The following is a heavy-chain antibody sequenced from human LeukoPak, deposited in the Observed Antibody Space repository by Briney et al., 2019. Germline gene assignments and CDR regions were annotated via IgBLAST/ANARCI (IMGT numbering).Heavy chain of an antibody. V-gene: IGHV1-46*03. D-gene: IGHD2-2*01. CDR3: ARNIVVVPAASNWFDP. J-gene: IGHJ5*02. Sequence: ASVRVSCKASGYTFTDYYIHWARQAPGQGLEWRGIINPSGGSTIYAQKFQGRVTMTRDTSTSTVYMELSSLRSEDTAVYYCARNIVVVPAASNWFDPWGQGTLVTVS. CDR1: GYTFTDYY. CDR2: INPSGGST.